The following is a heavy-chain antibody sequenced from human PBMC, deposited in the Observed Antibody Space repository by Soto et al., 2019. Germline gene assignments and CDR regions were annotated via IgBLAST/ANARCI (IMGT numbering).Heavy chain of an antibody. CDR3: ARGDYYDSSGYGVDI. Sequence: SETLSLTCTVSGGSISSYYWSWIRQPPGKGLEWIGYIYYSGSTNYNPSLKSRVTISVDTSKNQFSLKLSSVTAADTAVYYCARGDYYDSSGYGVDIWGQGTMVTVSS. CDR2: IYYSGST. J-gene: IGHJ3*02. D-gene: IGHD3-22*01. CDR1: GGSISSYY. V-gene: IGHV4-59*01.